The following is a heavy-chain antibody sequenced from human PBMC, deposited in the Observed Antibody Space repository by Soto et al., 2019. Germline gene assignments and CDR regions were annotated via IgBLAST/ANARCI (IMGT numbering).Heavy chain of an antibody. Sequence: QVQLQESGPGLVKPSETLSLTCTVSGGSISSYYWSWIRQPVGQGLEWIGHVYTSGSTTYNPSLKKRVPMSVDTSKNQFSLRLRSVTAADTAVYYCAREGLDWSVEGMDVWGRGTTVTVSS. CDR3: AREGLDWSVEGMDV. V-gene: IGHV4-4*07. CDR2: VYTSGST. CDR1: GGSISSYY. J-gene: IGHJ6*02. D-gene: IGHD3-9*01.